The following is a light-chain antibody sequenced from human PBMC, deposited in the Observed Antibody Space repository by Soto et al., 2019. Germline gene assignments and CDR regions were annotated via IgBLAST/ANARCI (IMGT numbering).Light chain of an antibody. CDR1: SSDVGSYNL. Sequence: QSVLTQPASVSGSLGQSITISCTGTSSDVGSYNLVSWYQRHPGKAPKLMIYEVSKRPSGVSNRFSGSKSGNTASLTISGLQAEDEADYYCCSYAGSSTVFGTGTKVTVL. V-gene: IGLV2-23*02. CDR3: CSYAGSSTV. CDR2: EVS. J-gene: IGLJ1*01.